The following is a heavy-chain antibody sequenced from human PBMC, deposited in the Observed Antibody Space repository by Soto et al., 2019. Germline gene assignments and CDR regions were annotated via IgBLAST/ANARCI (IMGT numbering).Heavy chain of an antibody. Sequence: LQLQESGPGLVKPSETLSLTCTVSGGSISGSSYYWGWIRQPPGKGLEWIGSIYYSGSTYYNPSLKSRVTISVDTSKNQFSLKLSSVTAADTAVYYCARQGATYGMDVWGQGTTVTVSS. CDR1: GGSISGSSYY. V-gene: IGHV4-39*01. J-gene: IGHJ6*02. D-gene: IGHD1-26*01. CDR2: IYYSGST. CDR3: ARQGATYGMDV.